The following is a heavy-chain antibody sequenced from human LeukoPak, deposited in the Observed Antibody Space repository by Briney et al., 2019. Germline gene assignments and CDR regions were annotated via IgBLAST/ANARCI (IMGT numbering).Heavy chain of an antibody. Sequence: PGGSLRLSCAASGFTFSSYAMHLVRQAPGKGLEWVAVISYDGSNKYYADSVKGRFTISRDNSKNTLYLQMNSLRAEDTAVYYCARDMAAAGTFDYWGQGTLVTVSS. CDR1: GFTFSSYA. J-gene: IGHJ4*02. D-gene: IGHD6-13*01. CDR2: ISYDGSNK. CDR3: ARDMAAAGTFDY. V-gene: IGHV3-30-3*01.